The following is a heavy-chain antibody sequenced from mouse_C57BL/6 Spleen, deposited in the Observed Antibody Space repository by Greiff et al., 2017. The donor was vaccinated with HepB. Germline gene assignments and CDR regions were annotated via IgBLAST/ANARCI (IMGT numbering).Heavy chain of an antibody. Sequence: QVQLKQPGAELVKPGASVKLSCKASGYTFTSYWMHWVKQRPGQGLEWIGMIHPNSGSTNYNEKFKSKATLTVDKSSSTAYMQLSSLTSEDSAVYYCAILTGTLGYWGQGTTLTVSS. J-gene: IGHJ2*01. CDR3: AILTGTLGY. V-gene: IGHV1-64*01. CDR2: IHPNSGST. D-gene: IGHD4-1*01. CDR1: GYTFTSYW.